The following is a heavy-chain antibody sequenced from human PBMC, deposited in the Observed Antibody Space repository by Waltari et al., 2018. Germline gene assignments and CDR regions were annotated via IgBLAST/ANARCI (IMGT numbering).Heavy chain of an antibody. J-gene: IGHJ3*02. CDR1: GGSISSSTW. CDR3: ARSGVTHFFEPAFDI. D-gene: IGHD3-3*01. Sequence: QVQLQESGPGLVKPSGTLSLTCAVSGGSISSSTWWSWVRQPPGKGLEWIGEIYHSGSTNYNPSLKSRVTISVDKSKNQFSLKLSSVTAADTAVYYCARSGVTHFFEPAFDIWGQGTMVTVSS. CDR2: IYHSGST. V-gene: IGHV4-4*02.